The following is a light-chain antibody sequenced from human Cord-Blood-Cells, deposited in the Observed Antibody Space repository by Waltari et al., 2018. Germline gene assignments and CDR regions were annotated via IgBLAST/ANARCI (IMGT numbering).Light chain of an antibody. Sequence: QSALTQPASVSGPPGPSITISCTGTSSDVGGYKYVSWYQQHPGKAPKLMIYDVSNRASGVSNRFSGSRSGNTASLTISGLQADDEADYYCSSYTSSSTVVFGGGTKLTVL. CDR1: SSDVGGYKY. J-gene: IGLJ2*01. V-gene: IGLV2-14*01. CDR3: SSYTSSSTVV. CDR2: DVS.